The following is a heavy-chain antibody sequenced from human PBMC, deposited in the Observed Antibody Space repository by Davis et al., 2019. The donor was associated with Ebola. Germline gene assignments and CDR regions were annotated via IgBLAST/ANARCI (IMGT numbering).Heavy chain of an antibody. CDR3: VRENNGLDH. V-gene: IGHV4-30-4*01. CDR1: GGSISSGDYY. Sequence: SETLSLTCTVSGGSISSGDYYWSRIRQPPGKGLEWIGYIYYSGSTYYNPSLKSRVTISADTSKNQFSLKLDSVTATDTAMYYCVRENNGLDHWGQGSLVTVSS. D-gene: IGHD1-14*01. CDR2: IYYSGST. J-gene: IGHJ4*02.